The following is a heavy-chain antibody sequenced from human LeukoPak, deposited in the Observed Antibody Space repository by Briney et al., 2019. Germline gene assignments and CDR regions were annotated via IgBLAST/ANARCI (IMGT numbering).Heavy chain of an antibody. CDR1: GGSISSYY. V-gene: IGHV3-7*01. CDR2: IKQDGSEK. D-gene: IGHD3-10*01. J-gene: IGHJ4*02. CDR3: ARVITMVRGVIYFDY. Sequence: PSETLSLTCTVSGGSISSYYWSWVRQAPGKGLEWVANIKQDGSEKYYVDSVKGRFTISRDNAKNSLYLQMNSLRAEDTAVYYCARVITMVRGVIYFDYWGQGTLVTVSS.